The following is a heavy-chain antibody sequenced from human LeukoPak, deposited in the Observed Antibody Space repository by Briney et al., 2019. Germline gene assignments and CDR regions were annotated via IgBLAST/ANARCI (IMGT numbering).Heavy chain of an antibody. Sequence: PGGSLRLSCAASGFTFSDHYMDWVRQAPGKGLEWVAVISYDGSNKYYVDSVKGRFTISRDNSKNTLYLQMNSLRAEDTAVYYCARAYSSGWYGDFDHWGQGTLVTVSS. CDR1: GFTFSDHY. CDR3: ARAYSSGWYGDFDH. CDR2: ISYDGSNK. J-gene: IGHJ4*02. D-gene: IGHD6-19*01. V-gene: IGHV3-30-3*01.